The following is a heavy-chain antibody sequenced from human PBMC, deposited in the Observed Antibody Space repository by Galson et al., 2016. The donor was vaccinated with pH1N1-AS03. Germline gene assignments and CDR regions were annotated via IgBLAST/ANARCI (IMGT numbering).Heavy chain of an antibody. Sequence: LRLSCAASGFTINNNYMSWVRQAPGKGLEWVSVIYGGGDTFYADSVKGRFTISRDNSKNTVYLQMNSLRVEDTAVYYCAREPWGSTQGEYWGQGTLVTISS. J-gene: IGHJ4*02. D-gene: IGHD3-16*01. CDR1: GFTINNNY. CDR3: AREPWGSTQGEY. CDR2: IYGGGDT. V-gene: IGHV3-53*01.